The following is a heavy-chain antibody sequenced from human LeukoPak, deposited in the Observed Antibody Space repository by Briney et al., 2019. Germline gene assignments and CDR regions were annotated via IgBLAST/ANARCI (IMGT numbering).Heavy chain of an antibody. CDR1: GGSISSYY. V-gene: IGHV4-4*07. CDR3: VRDRAETYYDFWSGYYPFDY. Sequence: SETLSLTCTVSGGSISSYYWSWIRQPAGKGLEWIGRIYTSGSTNYNPSLKSRVTMSVDTSKNQFSLKLSSVTAADTAVYYCVRDRAETYYDFWSGYYPFDYWGQGTLVTVSS. CDR2: IYTSGST. D-gene: IGHD3-3*01. J-gene: IGHJ4*02.